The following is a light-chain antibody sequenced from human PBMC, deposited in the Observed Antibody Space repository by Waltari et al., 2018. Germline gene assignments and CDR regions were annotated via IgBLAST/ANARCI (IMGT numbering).Light chain of an antibody. J-gene: IGKJ2*01. CDR3: QQYNNWPPEMYT. CDR1: QSISSN. V-gene: IGKV3D-15*01. CDR2: GVS. Sequence: ETMMTQSPDTLSVSPGERATLSCRASQSISSNLAWYQQKPGQAPRLLIFGVSTRATDIPARFSGSGSGTEFTLTISSLESEDFGIYYCQQYNNWPPEMYTFGQGTKLEI.